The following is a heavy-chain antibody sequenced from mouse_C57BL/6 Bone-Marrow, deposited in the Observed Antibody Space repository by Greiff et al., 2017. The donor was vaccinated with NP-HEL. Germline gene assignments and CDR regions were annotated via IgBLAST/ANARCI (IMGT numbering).Heavy chain of an antibody. J-gene: IGHJ2*01. CDR1: GFTFSNYW. D-gene: IGHD4-1*01. V-gene: IGHV6-3*01. Sequence: EVKLVESGGGLVQPGGSMKLSCVASGFTFSNYWMNWVRQSPEKGLEWVAQIRLKSDNYATHYAESVKGRFTISRDDSKSSVYLQMNNLRAEDTGIYYGTGRGTGTAYFDYWGQGTTLTVSS. CDR3: TGRGTGTAYFDY. CDR2: IRLKSDNYAT.